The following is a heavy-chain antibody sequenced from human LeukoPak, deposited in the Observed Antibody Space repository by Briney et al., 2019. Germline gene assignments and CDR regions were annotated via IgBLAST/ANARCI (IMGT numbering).Heavy chain of an antibody. CDR1: GGTFISYA. V-gene: IGHV1-69*05. CDR3: ARGDSSGPGYYYMDV. D-gene: IGHD3-22*01. Sequence: SVSVSFQASGGTFISYAISWLRPAPGQGLGWMGGIIHICGTANYAQKFQGRVTITTDESTGTAYMELSSLRSEDTAVYYCARGDSSGPGYYYMDVWGKGTTVSVPS. CDR2: IIHICGTA. J-gene: IGHJ6*03.